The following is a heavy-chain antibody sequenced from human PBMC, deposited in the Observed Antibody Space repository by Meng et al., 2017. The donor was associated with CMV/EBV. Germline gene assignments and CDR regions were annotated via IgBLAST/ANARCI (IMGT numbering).Heavy chain of an antibody. V-gene: IGHV3-74*01. D-gene: IGHD3-3*01. J-gene: IGHJ5*02. CDR1: GFTFSSYW. CDR2: INSDGSST. CDR3: ARVRIFDFWSGSTDNWFDP. Sequence: GESLKISCAASGFTFSSYWMHWVRQAPGKGLVWVSRINSDGSSTSYADSVKGRFTISRDNAKNTLYLQMNSLRAEDTAVYYCARVRIFDFWSGSTDNWFDPWSQGTLVTVSS.